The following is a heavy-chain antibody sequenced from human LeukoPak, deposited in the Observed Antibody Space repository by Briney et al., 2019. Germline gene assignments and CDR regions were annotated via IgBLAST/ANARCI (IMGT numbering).Heavy chain of an antibody. CDR2: INTNTGNP. Sequence: GASVKVSCKASGYTFTSYAMNWVRQAPGQGLEWMGWINTNTGNPAYAQGFTGRFVFSLDTSVSTAYLQISSLKAEDTAVYYCARDNGSGSYGVMITFGGVIGTFDYWGQGTLVTVSS. D-gene: IGHD3-16*02. V-gene: IGHV7-4-1*02. J-gene: IGHJ4*02. CDR3: ARDNGSGSYGVMITFGGVIGTFDY. CDR1: GYTFTSYA.